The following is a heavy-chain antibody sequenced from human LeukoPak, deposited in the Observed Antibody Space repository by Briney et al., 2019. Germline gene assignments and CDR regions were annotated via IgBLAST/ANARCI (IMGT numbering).Heavy chain of an antibody. V-gene: IGHV3-30*02. CDR2: IWYDEITK. J-gene: IGHJ5*02. Sequence: GGSLRLSCVASGFTFRSYGIHWVRQAPGKGLERLAFIWYDEITKDYADSVKGRFTISRDNSKNTLYVQMNSLRADDTAVYYCARDFFSVVVAATGWFDPWGQGTLVTVSS. CDR1: GFTFRSYG. CDR3: ARDFFSVVVAATGWFDP. D-gene: IGHD2-15*01.